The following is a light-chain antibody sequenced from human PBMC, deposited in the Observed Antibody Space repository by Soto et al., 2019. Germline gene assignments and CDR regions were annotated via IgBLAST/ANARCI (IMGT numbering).Light chain of an antibody. Sequence: SYALTQPPSESMGPAQTARITCVGSNIGRKSVHWYQQKPGQAPVVVVYDDRDRPSGIPERFSGSTSGNTATLTISRVEAGDEAHYYCQLWDSNSDHVVFGGGTKVTVL. CDR3: QLWDSNSDHVV. J-gene: IGLJ2*01. V-gene: IGLV3-21*02. CDR2: DDR. CDR1: NIGRKS.